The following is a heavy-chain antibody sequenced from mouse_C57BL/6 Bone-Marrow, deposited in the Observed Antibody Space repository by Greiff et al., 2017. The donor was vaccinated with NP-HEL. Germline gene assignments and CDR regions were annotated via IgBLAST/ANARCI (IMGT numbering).Heavy chain of an antibody. Sequence: EVQLQQSGPELVKPGASVKISCKASGYTFTDYYMNWVKRSHGKSLEWIGDINPNNGGTSYNQKFKGKATLTVDKSSSTAYMELRSLTSEDSAVYYCARGNATWFAYWGQGTLVTVSA. J-gene: IGHJ3*01. CDR3: ARGNATWFAY. V-gene: IGHV1-26*01. CDR2: INPNNGGT. CDR1: GYTFTDYY.